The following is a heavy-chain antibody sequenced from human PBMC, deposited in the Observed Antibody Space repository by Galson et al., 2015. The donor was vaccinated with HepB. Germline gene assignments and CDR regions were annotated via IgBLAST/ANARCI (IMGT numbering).Heavy chain of an antibody. CDR1: GFTFSSYA. CDR2: ISYDGSNK. Sequence: SLRLSCAASGFTFSSYAMHWVRQAPGKGLEWVAVISYDGSNKYYADSVKGRFTISRDNSKNTLYLQMNSLGAEDTAVYYCAREGTRTGITMIVVVISAGASDIWGQGTMVTVSS. J-gene: IGHJ3*02. D-gene: IGHD3-22*01. CDR3: AREGTRTGITMIVVVISAGASDI. V-gene: IGHV3-30-3*01.